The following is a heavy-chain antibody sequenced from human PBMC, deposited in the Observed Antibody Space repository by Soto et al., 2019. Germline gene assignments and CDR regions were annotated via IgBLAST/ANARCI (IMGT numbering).Heavy chain of an antibody. CDR3: AMVFDL. V-gene: IGHV3-74*01. CDR2: IDTDGGGT. J-gene: IGHJ5*02. CDR1: GFTFRSHR. Sequence: EAQLVESGGGLVQPGGSLRVSCAASGFTFRSHRIHWVRQAPGKGLEWVSRIDTDGGGTAYADSVKGRFTISTDKAKNTVNLQMNGLRAEDTAVYYCAMVFDLWGQGTLVTVSS.